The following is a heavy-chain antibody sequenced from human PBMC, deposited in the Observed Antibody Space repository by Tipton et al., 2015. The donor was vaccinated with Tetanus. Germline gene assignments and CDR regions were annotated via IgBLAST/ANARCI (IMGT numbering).Heavy chain of an antibody. CDR2: ISYSGST. CDR1: GGSVRSGSYY. D-gene: IGHD3-3*01. CDR3: ARANYDFPKKGPFDS. V-gene: IGHV4-61*01. J-gene: IGHJ4*02. Sequence: LRLSCRVSGGSVRSGSYYWNWIRQPPGKGLEWLAYISYSGSTNSNYSLKSRITISRDTAKNQFSLKLTPVTAADAAVYYCARANYDFPKKGPFDSWGQGTLVIVSS.